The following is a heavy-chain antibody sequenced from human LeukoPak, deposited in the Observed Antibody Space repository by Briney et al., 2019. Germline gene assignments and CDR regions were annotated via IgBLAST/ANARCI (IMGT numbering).Heavy chain of an antibody. CDR1: GLTFSSYA. Sequence: PGRSLRLSCAASGLTFSSYAMHWVRQAPGKGLEWVAVISYDGSNKYYADSMKGRFTISRDNAKNSLYLQMNSLRAEDTAVYYCARVGSGSYYKGLFDYWGQGTLVTVSS. V-gene: IGHV3-30*04. D-gene: IGHD3-10*01. J-gene: IGHJ4*02. CDR3: ARVGSGSYYKGLFDY. CDR2: ISYDGSNK.